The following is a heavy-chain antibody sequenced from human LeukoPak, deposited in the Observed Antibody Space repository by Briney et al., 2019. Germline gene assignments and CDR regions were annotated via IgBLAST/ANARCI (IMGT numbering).Heavy chain of an antibody. D-gene: IGHD3-9*01. CDR1: GGSISSSSYY. CDR2: IYYSGST. V-gene: IGHV4-39*07. Sequence: PSETLSLTCTVSGGSISSSSYYWGWIRQPPGKGLEWIGSIYYSGSTYYNPSLKSRVTISVGTSKNQFSLKLSSVTAADTAVYYCARATLDILTGYHTHAFDIWGQGTMVTVSS. CDR3: ARATLDILTGYHTHAFDI. J-gene: IGHJ3*02.